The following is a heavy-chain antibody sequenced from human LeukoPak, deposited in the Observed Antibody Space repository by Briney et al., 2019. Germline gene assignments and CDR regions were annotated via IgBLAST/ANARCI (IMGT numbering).Heavy chain of an antibody. CDR2: INPSGGST. V-gene: IGHV1-46*01. D-gene: IGHD2-2*02. CDR1: GYTFTSYY. J-gene: IGHJ4*02. Sequence: ASVKVSCKASGYTFTSYYMHWVRQAPGQGLEWMGIINPSGGSTSYAQKFQGRVTMTRDTSTSTAYMELRSLRSDDTAVYYCARDSFGYCSSTSCYTKDYWGQGTLVTVSS. CDR3: ARDSFGYCSSTSCYTKDY.